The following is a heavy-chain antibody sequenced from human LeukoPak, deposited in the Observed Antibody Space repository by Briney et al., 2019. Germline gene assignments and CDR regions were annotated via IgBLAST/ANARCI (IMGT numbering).Heavy chain of an antibody. Sequence: SEILSLTCTVSGGSISSGNYYYSWIRQPAGKGLEWLGRIYTSGTTDYNPSLKSRVTISVDTAKNQFSLKVTSVTAADTAIYYCARVGGHSIWGRQYYFDQWGQGAQVIVSS. D-gene: IGHD3-16*01. V-gene: IGHV4-61*02. CDR3: ARVGGHSIWGRQYYFDQ. CDR2: IYTSGTT. J-gene: IGHJ4*02. CDR1: GGSISSGNYY.